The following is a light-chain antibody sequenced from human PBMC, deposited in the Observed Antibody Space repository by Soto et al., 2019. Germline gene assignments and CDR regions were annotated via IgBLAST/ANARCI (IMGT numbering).Light chain of an antibody. Sequence: QSALTQPASVSGAPGQSIAISFTGTSRDVGGYSYVSWYQQQPGKAPKLVISDVSNRPSGVSDRFSGSKSGNTASLTISGLQTEDEADYYCASYTTSSTYVFGTGTKVTVL. CDR3: ASYTTSSTYV. CDR2: DVS. V-gene: IGLV2-14*01. CDR1: SRDVGGYSY. J-gene: IGLJ1*01.